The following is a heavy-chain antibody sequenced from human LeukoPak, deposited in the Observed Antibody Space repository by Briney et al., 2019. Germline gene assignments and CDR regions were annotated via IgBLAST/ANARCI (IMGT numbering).Heavy chain of an antibody. D-gene: IGHD2-2*01. CDR2: ISAYNGNT. CDR1: GYTFTSYG. J-gene: IGHJ5*02. V-gene: IGHV1-18*01. Sequence: ASVKVSCKASGYTFTSYGMSWVRQAPGQGLEWMGWISAYNGNTNYAQKLQGRVTMTTDTSTSTAYMELRSLRSDDTAVYYCARDVVVPAGAWGCWFDPWGQGTLVTVSS. CDR3: ARDVVVPAGAWGCWFDP.